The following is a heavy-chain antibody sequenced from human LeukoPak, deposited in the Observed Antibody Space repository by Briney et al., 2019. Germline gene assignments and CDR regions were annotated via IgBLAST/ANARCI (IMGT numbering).Heavy chain of an antibody. V-gene: IGHV5-51*01. Sequence: PGESLKISCKGSGYSFTSYWIGWVRQMPGKGLEWMGIIYPGDSDIRYSPSFQGQVTISADKSISTAYLQWSSLKASDTAMYYCARQRWGSDSRQRILDYWGQGTLVTVSS. D-gene: IGHD2-21*01. CDR2: IYPGDSDI. CDR3: ARQRWGSDSRQRILDY. J-gene: IGHJ4*02. CDR1: GYSFTSYW.